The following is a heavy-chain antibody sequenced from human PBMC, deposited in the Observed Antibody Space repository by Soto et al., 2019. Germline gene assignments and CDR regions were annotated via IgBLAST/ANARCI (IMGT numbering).Heavy chain of an antibody. CDR3: ARDLRFSSTNYFDF. D-gene: IGHD2-8*01. CDR2: IDGSSDYT. V-gene: IGHV3-11*06. CDR1: GFLFTDYY. Sequence: GGSLRLSCTASGFLFTDYYMSWIRQPPGKGLEWLAYIDGSSDYTNSADSVKGRFTISRDNAKNSVFLQMNNLRADDTAVYYCARDLRFSSTNYFDFWGRGTLVTVSS. J-gene: IGHJ4*02.